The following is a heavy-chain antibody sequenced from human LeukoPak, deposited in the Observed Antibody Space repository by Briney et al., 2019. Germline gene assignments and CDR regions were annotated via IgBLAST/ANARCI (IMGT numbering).Heavy chain of an antibody. D-gene: IGHD1-14*01. Sequence: ASVKVSCKASGYTFIDHYFHWVRQAPGQGLEWMGWIKSNSGATRYAQKFQGRVALTRDTSINTAYMELSSLRSDDTAVYYCARDLVIGISGGYYSYMDVWGKGTTVTVSS. V-gene: IGHV1-2*02. J-gene: IGHJ6*03. CDR2: IKSNSGAT. CDR3: ARDLVIGISGGYYSYMDV. CDR1: GYTFIDHY.